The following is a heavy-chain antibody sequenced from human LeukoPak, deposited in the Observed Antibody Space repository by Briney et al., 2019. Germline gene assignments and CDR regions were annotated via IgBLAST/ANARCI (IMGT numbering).Heavy chain of an antibody. J-gene: IGHJ4*02. CDR1: GFTFSSYA. Sequence: GGSLRLSCAASGFTFSSYAMSWVRQAPGKGLEWGSAISGSGGSTYYADSVKGRFTISRDNSKNTLYLQMNSLRAEDTAVYYCANPVRLGELSPYDYWGQGTLVTVSS. CDR2: ISGSGGST. CDR3: ANPVRLGELSPYDY. D-gene: IGHD3-16*02. V-gene: IGHV3-23*01.